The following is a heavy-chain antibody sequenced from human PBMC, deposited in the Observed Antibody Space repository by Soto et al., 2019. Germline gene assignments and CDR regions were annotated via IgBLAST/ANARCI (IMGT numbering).Heavy chain of an antibody. CDR1: GYTFTSYA. V-gene: IGHV1-3*01. Sequence: GASVKVSCKASGYTFTSYAMHWLRQAPGQRLEWMGWINAGNGNTKYSQKFQGRVTITRDTSASTAYMELSSLRSEDTAVYYCAREGPGILGDYFEYWGQGTLVTVSS. D-gene: IGHD1-26*01. CDR3: AREGPGILGDYFEY. J-gene: IGHJ4*02. CDR2: INAGNGNT.